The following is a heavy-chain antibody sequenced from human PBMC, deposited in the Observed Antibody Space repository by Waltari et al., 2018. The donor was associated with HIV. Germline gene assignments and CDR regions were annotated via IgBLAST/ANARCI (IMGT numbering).Heavy chain of an antibody. CDR2: IYYSGST. V-gene: IGHV4-39*01. CDR1: GGSISSSSYY. CDR3: ARRRDGPRYYFDY. J-gene: IGHJ4*02. Sequence: QLQLQESGPGLVKPSETLSLTCTVSGGSISSSSYYWGWIRQPPGKGLEWIGSIYYSGSTYYNPSLKSRVTISVDTSKNQFSLKLSSVTAADTAVYYCARRRDGPRYYFDYWGQGTLVTVSS.